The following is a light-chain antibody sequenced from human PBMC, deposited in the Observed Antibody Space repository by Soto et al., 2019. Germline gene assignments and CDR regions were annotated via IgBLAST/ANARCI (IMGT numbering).Light chain of an antibody. V-gene: IGKV1-5*01. Sequence: DIQMTHSPSTLSASVLYIVTITFRSSQSISSWLAWYQQKPGKAPKLLIYDASSLESGVPSRFSGSGSGTEFTLTISSLQPDDFATYYCQQYNSYLWTFGQGT. CDR3: QQYNSYLWT. CDR2: DAS. CDR1: QSISSW. J-gene: IGKJ1*01.